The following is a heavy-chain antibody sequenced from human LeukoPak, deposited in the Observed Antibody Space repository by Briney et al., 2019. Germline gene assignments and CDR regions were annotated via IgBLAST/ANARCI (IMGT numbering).Heavy chain of an antibody. Sequence: ASVKVSCKASDYTFTSYEISWVRQAPGQGLEWMGWISAYNGNTKSAQKLQGRVTMTTDTSTSTAYMELRSLRSDDTAVCYCARVMRRGWDREPNDYWGQGTLVTVSS. D-gene: IGHD3-10*01. CDR1: DYTFTSYE. CDR3: ARVMRRGWDREPNDY. CDR2: ISAYNGNT. V-gene: IGHV1-18*01. J-gene: IGHJ4*02.